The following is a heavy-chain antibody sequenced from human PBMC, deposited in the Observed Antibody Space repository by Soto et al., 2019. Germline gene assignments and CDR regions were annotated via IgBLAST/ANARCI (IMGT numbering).Heavy chain of an antibody. V-gene: IGHV1-18*01. CDR1: GYTFTSYG. D-gene: IGHD5-12*01. J-gene: IGHJ4*02. Sequence: ASVKVSCKASGYTFTSYGISWVRQAPGQGLEWMGWISAYNGNTNYAQKLQGRVTMTTDTSTSTAYMELRSLTAADTAVYFCARVTATLYRHYYFDYWGQGTPVTVSS. CDR3: ARVTATLYRHYYFDY. CDR2: ISAYNGNT.